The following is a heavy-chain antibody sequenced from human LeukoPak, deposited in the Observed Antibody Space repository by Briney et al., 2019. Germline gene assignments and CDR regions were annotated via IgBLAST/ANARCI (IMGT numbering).Heavy chain of an antibody. CDR1: GGSISSYY. D-gene: IGHD6-13*01. CDR2: IYYSGST. Sequence: SETLSLTCTVSGGSISSYYWSWIRQPPGKGLEWIGYIYYSGSTNYNPSLKSRVTVSVDTSKTQFSLKLSSVTAADTAVYYCARAPTRKFIAAAGTYYYGMDVWGQGTTVTVSS. V-gene: IGHV4-59*01. CDR3: ARAPTRKFIAAAGTYYYGMDV. J-gene: IGHJ6*02.